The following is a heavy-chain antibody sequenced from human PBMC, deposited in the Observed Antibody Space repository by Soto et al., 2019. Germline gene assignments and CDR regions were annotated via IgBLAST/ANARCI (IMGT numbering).Heavy chain of an antibody. CDR2: INHSGST. J-gene: IGHJ4*02. V-gene: IGHV4-34*01. CDR3: ARYRGSGSYYFDY. CDR1: GGSFSGYY. Sequence: SETLSLTCAVYGGSFSGYYWSWIRQPPGKGLGWIGEINHSGSTNYNPSLKSRVTISVDTSKNQFSLKLSSVTAADTAVYYCARYRGSGSYYFDYWGQGTLVTAPQ. D-gene: IGHD3-10*01.